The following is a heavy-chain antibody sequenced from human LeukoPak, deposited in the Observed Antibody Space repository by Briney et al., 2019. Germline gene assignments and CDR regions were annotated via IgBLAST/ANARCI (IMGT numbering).Heavy chain of an antibody. J-gene: IGHJ4*02. CDR3: TRGDRVSGGTDS. CDR1: GYTFTSYA. V-gene: IGHV1-3*01. CDR2: INAGNGNT. D-gene: IGHD3-16*01. Sequence: GASVKVSCKASGYTFTSYAMHWVRQAPGQRLEWMGWINAGNGNTKYSQKFQDRVTITRDTSISTSYMELSSLRSDDTAIYYCTRGDRVSGGTDSWGQGTLVTVSS.